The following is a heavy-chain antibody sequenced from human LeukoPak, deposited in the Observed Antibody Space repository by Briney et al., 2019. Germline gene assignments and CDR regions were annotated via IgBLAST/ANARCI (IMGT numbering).Heavy chain of an antibody. Sequence: PGGSLRLSCAASGNYWMHWVRQAPGKGLEWVANIKPDGTTKFYVDSVKGRFTISRDNALNSLYLQMNSLRAEDTAIYYCARSIPYGTTWYGRSDYWGQGTLVTVSS. CDR3: ARSIPYGTTWYGRSDY. CDR2: IKPDGTTK. D-gene: IGHD6-13*01. J-gene: IGHJ4*02. V-gene: IGHV3-7*03. CDR1: GNYW.